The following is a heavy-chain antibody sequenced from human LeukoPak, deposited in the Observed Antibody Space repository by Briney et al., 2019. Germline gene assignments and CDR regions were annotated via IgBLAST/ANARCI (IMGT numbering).Heavy chain of an antibody. Sequence: GGSLRLSCAASGFTLSSYSINRGRQAPGEGLESVSSISSSSSYIYYADSVKGRFTISRDNAKNSLYLQMNSLRAEDTAVYYCARDVQGDYWGQGTLVTVSS. CDR3: ARDVQGDY. CDR1: GFTLSSYS. CDR2: ISSSSSYI. V-gene: IGHV3-21*01. J-gene: IGHJ4*02.